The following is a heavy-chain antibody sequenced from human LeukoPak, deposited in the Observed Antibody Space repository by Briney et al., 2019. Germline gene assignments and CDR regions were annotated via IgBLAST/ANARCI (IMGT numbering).Heavy chain of an antibody. CDR2: IYTSGST. D-gene: IGHD6-25*01. CDR3: ARSGSGYYYYYYYMDV. J-gene: IGHJ6*03. CDR1: GGSFSGYY. V-gene: IGHV4-59*10. Sequence: SETLSLTCAVYGGSFSGYYWSWIRQPPGKGLEWIGRIYTSGSTNYNPSLKSRVTMSVDTSKNQFSLKLSSVTAADTAVYYCARSGSGYYYYYYYMDVWGKGTTVTISS.